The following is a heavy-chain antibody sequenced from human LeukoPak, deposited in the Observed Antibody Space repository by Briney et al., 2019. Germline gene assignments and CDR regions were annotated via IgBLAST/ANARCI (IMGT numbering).Heavy chain of an antibody. D-gene: IGHD3-9*01. CDR3: SSLLYYDILTGYVAPGDY. CDR2: IHYSGST. Sequence: PSETLSLTCTVSGGSFSSSSYYWGWIRQPPGKGLEWIGSIHYSGSTYYTPSLRGRVTISLDTSKNQFSLKLTSVTAADTAVYYRSSLLYYDILTGYVAPGDYWGQGTLVTVSS. CDR1: GGSFSSSSYY. V-gene: IGHV4-39*07. J-gene: IGHJ4*02.